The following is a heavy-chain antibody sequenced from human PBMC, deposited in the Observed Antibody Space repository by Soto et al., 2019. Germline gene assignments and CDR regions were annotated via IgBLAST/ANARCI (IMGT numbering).Heavy chain of an antibody. CDR1: GYTFSSYG. D-gene: IGHD3-9*01. CDR2: IWYDGSNK. Sequence: WSRKVYSATSGYTFSSYGMHWVRQAPGKGLEWVAVIWYDGSNKYYADSVKGRFTISRDNSKNTLYLQMNSLRAEDTAVYYCAKDTFRGELRSFDCTTHAWARGTPVSVPP. CDR3: AKDTFRGELRSFDCTTHA. V-gene: IGHV3-33*06. J-gene: IGHJ5*02.